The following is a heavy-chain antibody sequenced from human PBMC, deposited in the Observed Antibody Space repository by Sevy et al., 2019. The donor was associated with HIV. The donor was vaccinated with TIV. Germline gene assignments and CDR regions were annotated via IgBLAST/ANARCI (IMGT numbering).Heavy chain of an antibody. J-gene: IGHJ3*02. D-gene: IGHD3-22*01. CDR3: AGGRYDSSGSFDAFDI. CDR2: IFRSGGVT. CDR1: GFTFRSYA. V-gene: IGHV3-23*01. Sequence: GGSLRLSCAVSGFTFRSYAMSWVRQAPGKGLEWVSTIFRSGGVTYYADSVKGPCTISRDNFKNTLNLQMHSLRAEDTAVYYWAGGRYDSSGSFDAFDIWGQGTMVTVSS.